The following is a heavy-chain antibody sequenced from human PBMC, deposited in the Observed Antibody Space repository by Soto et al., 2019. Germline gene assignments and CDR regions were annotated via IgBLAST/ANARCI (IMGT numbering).Heavy chain of an antibody. CDR1: GGTFSSYA. V-gene: IGHV1-69*01. D-gene: IGHD3-22*01. CDR3: PISPRPHYYDSSGYYAY. Sequence: QVQLVQSGAEVKKPGSSVKVSCKASGGTFSSYAISWVRQAPGQGLEWMGGIIPIFGTANYAQKFQGRVKITADESTSTAYMELSSLRSEDTAVYYCPISPRPHYYDSSGYYAYWGQGTLVTVSS. J-gene: IGHJ4*02. CDR2: IIPIFGTA.